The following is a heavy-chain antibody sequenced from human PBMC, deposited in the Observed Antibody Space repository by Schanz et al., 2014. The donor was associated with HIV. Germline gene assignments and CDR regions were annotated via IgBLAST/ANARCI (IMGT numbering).Heavy chain of an antibody. Sequence: QVPLVQSGAEVKKPGSSVKVSCKTLGGTFRTYAVSWVRQAPGQGLEWMGGIIPIFGAAKNAPKFQGRVTITADESTSTAYMELTGLNPEDTAIYYCARDDVLDSLASWGQGTLVTVSS. CDR1: GGTFRTYA. D-gene: IGHD2-21*01. CDR2: IIPIFGAA. CDR3: ARDDVLDSLAS. J-gene: IGHJ5*02. V-gene: IGHV1-69*01.